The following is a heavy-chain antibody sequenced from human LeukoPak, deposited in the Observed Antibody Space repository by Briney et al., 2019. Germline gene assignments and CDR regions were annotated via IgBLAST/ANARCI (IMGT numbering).Heavy chain of an antibody. Sequence: GGSLRLSCAASEFIFSNYAMTWVRQAPRKGLEWVSSISGSGATTYYADSVKGRFTISRDNSKNTLFLQFNSLRAEDTAVSYCAKDKATVAAKGPFDYWGQGTLVTVSS. V-gene: IGHV3-23*01. CDR2: ISGSGATT. J-gene: IGHJ4*02. CDR3: AKDKATVAAKGPFDY. CDR1: EFIFSNYA. D-gene: IGHD2-15*01.